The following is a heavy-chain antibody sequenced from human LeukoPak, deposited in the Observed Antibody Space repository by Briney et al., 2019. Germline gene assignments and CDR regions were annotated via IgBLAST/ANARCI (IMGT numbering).Heavy chain of an antibody. D-gene: IGHD3-22*01. J-gene: IGHJ6*02. CDR2: IFYSGST. CDR1: DGSISSYY. CDR3: ARETYYDSSGSPSPRGMDV. V-gene: IGHV4-59*01. Sequence: SETLPLTCTVSDGSISSYYWNWIRQPPGKGLEWIGYIFYSGSTNYSPSLKSRVTISVDTSKNQFSLKLNSVTAADTAVYYCARETYYDSSGSPSPRGMDVWGQGTTVTVSS.